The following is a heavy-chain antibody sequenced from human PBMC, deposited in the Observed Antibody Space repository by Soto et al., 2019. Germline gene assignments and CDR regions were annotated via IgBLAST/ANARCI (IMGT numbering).Heavy chain of an antibody. Sequence: SENLSFTCSVFGETISSSGYNGSWIIHLQGKSLEWIWYIFDTESAYYNPSLKIRVSISMDTSENHFAMRLTSVTAADSAVYYCARASSSSSAADYWGQG. CDR1: GETISSSGYN. V-gene: IGHV4-31*03. D-gene: IGHD6-6*01. J-gene: IGHJ4*02. CDR2: IFDTESA. CDR3: ARASSSSSAADY.